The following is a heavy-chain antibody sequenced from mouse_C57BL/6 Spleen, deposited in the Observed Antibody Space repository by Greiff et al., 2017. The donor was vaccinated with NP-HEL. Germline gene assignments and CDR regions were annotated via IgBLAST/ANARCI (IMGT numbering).Heavy chain of an antibody. J-gene: IGHJ2*01. Sequence: VQLQQSGPELVKPGASVKISCKASGYTFTDYYMNWVKQSHGKSLEWIGDINPNNGGTRYNQKFKGKATLTVDKSSSTAYMELLSLTSEDSAVYYCARILYYLDYWGQGTTLTVSS. CDR1: GYTFTDYY. D-gene: IGHD1-1*01. CDR2: INPNNGGT. CDR3: ARILYYLDY. V-gene: IGHV1-26*01.